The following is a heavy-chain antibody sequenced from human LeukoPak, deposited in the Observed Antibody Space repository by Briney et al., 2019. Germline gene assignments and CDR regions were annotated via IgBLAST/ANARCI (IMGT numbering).Heavy chain of an antibody. CDR2: IYYSGST. CDR3: ARGPGVFHFDY. V-gene: IGHV4-59*01. J-gene: IGHJ4*02. Sequence: SETLSLTCTVSGGSISSYYWSWIRQPPGKGLEWIGYIYYSGSTNYNPSLQSRVTISVDTSKNQFSLKLSSVTAADTAVYYLARGPGVFHFDYWGQGTLVTVSS. CDR1: GGSISSYY. D-gene: IGHD3-10*01.